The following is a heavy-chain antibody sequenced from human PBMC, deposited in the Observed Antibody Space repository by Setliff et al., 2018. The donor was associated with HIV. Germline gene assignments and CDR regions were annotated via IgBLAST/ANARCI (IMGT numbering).Heavy chain of an antibody. D-gene: IGHD3-16*01. CDR2: ITYSGSR. CDR1: GGSISSSGHY. V-gene: IGHV4-31*03. J-gene: IGHJ2*01. CDR3: ARGLVGGSDYWYFDL. Sequence: PSETLSLTSNVSGGSISSSGHYWSWIRQHPDKGLEWMAYITYSGSRYYRPSLKSRLTISVGTSKNQFSLKLNSVTAADTAVYYCARGLVGGSDYWYFDLWG.